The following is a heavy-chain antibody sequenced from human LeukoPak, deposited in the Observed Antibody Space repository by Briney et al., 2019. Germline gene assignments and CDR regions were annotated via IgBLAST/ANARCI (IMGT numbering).Heavy chain of an antibody. D-gene: IGHD3-10*01. V-gene: IGHV4-39*01. Sequence: SETLSLTCTVSGGSISSSSYYWGWIRQPPGKGLEWIGSIYYSGSTYYNPSLKSRVTISVDTSKNQFSLKLSSVTAADTAVYYCARGPYGSGSYYNAGFDYWGQGTLVTVSS. CDR2: IYYSGST. CDR3: ARGPYGSGSYYNAGFDY. CDR1: GGSISSSSYY. J-gene: IGHJ4*02.